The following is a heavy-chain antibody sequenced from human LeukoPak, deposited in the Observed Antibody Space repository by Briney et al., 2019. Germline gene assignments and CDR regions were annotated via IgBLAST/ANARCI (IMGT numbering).Heavy chain of an antibody. Sequence: SETLSLTCTVSGGSISSSSYYWGWIRQPPGKGLEWIGSIYYSGSTYYNPSLTSRVTISVDTSKNQFSLKLSSVTAADTAVYYCASAPGAALDWGQGTLVTVSS. D-gene: IGHD2-15*01. J-gene: IGHJ4*02. CDR3: ASAPGAALD. CDR2: IYYSGST. CDR1: GGSISSSSYY. V-gene: IGHV4-39*07.